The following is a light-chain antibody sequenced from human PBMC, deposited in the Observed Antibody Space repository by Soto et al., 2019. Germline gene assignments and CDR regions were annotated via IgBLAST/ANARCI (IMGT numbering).Light chain of an antibody. CDR3: AAWDDSLNAYV. J-gene: IGLJ1*01. Sequence: QLVLTQPPSASGTPGQSVTISCSGSSSNIGGYSVNWYQQLPGTAPKLLIYSNNQRPSGVPDRFSGSKSGTSASLAISGLQSEDEADYYCAAWDDSLNAYVFGTGTKLTVL. CDR1: SSNIGGYS. V-gene: IGLV1-44*01. CDR2: SNN.